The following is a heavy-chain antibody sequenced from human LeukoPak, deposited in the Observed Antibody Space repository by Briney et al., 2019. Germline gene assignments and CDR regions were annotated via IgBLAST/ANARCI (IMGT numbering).Heavy chain of an antibody. CDR3: ARDRDGYNHFDY. V-gene: IGHV4-31*03. D-gene: IGHD5-24*01. CDR1: GGSISSCGYC. CDR2: IYYSGTT. J-gene: IGHJ4*02. Sequence: SETLSLTSTVSGGSISSCGYCWSWIRQLPGKGLEWIGYIYYSGTTYYNLSLKNRITISVDTSNNQFSLKLSSVTAADTAVYYCARDRDGYNHFDYWGQGTLVTVSS.